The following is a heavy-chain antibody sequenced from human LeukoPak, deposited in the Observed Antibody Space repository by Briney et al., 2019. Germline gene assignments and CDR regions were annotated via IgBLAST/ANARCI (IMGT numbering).Heavy chain of an antibody. Sequence: SETLSLTCTVSGGSISSYYWSWIRQPPGKGLEWIGYIYYSGSTNYNPSLKSRVTISVDTSKNQFSLKLSSVTAADTAVYYCASHGSWSDGIDYWGQGTLVTVSS. CDR2: IYYSGST. CDR1: GGSISSYY. V-gene: IGHV4-59*08. CDR3: ASHGSWSDGIDY. D-gene: IGHD3-3*01. J-gene: IGHJ4*02.